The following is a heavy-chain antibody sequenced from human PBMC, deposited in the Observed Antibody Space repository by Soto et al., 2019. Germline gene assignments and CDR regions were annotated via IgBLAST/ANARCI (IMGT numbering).Heavy chain of an antibody. J-gene: IGHJ4*02. CDR2: IYYTGST. D-gene: IGHD6-13*01. V-gene: IGHV4-31*03. CDR1: GGSISSGGYY. CDR3: ARGLYSSSPPFDY. Sequence: QVQLQESGPGLVKPSQTLSLTCTVSGGSISSGGYYWSWIRQRPGKGLEWIGYIYYTGSTYYNPSLQSRVTISEDTSKNQFSLKLSSLTAADTAVYYCARGLYSSSPPFDYWGQGTLVTVSS.